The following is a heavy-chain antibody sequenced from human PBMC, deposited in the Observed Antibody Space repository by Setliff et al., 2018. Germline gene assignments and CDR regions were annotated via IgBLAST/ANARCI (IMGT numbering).Heavy chain of an antibody. V-gene: IGHV1-2*02. CDR3: ARSPALLGIVYLDP. J-gene: IGHJ5*02. Sequence: GASVKVSCKASGNRFTDYNLHWVRQAPGQGLEWMGWINPDSGDTHSAQKFQGRVTMTRDTSINTAYMELNSLTSEDTAVYYCARSPALLGIVYLDPWGQGTRVTVSS. CDR2: INPDSGDT. CDR1: GNRFTDYN. D-gene: IGHD2-15*01.